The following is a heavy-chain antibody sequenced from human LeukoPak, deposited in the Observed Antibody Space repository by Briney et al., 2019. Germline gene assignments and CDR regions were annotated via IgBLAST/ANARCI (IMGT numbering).Heavy chain of an antibody. D-gene: IGHD3-10*01. V-gene: IGHV3-23*01. Sequence: GGSLRLSCAASGFTFSSYDMSWVRQAPGKGPEWVSGITYSSGYTYYADSVKGRFTISRDNPRKTLSLQMNSLSAEDTAVSYCAIDPSALGGTGSINNLDGWGQGTLVTVSS. CDR2: ITYSSGYT. J-gene: IGHJ4*02. CDR1: GFTFSSYD. CDR3: AIDPSALGGTGSINNLDG.